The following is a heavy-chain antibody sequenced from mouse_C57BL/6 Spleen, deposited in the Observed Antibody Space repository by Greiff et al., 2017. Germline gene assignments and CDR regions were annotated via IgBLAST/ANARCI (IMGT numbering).Heavy chain of an antibody. CDR1: GYTFTSYW. CDR3: ARNYGSRFYAMDY. D-gene: IGHD1-1*01. CDR2: LDPSDSYT. J-gene: IGHJ4*01. Sequence: QVQLQQPGAELVMPGASVKLSCKASGYTFTSYWMHWVKQRPGQGLEWIGELDPSDSYTNYNQKFKGKSTLTVDKSSSTAYMQLSSLTSEDSAVYYCARNYGSRFYAMDYWGQGTSVTVSS. V-gene: IGHV1-69*01.